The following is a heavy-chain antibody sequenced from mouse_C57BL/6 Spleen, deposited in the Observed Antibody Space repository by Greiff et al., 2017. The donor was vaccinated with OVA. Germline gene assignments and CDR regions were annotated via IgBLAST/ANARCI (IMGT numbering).Heavy chain of an antibody. D-gene: IGHD1-1*01. CDR2: ISYDGSN. CDR1: GYSITSGYY. V-gene: IGHV3-6*01. CDR3: ARPGITTVDWYFDV. J-gene: IGHJ1*03. Sequence: VQLQQSGPGLVKPSQSLSLTCSVTGYSITSGYYWNWIRQFPGNKLEWMGYISYDGSNNYNPSLKNRISITRDTSKNQFFLKLNSVTTEDTATYYCARPGITTVDWYFDVWGTGTTVTVSS.